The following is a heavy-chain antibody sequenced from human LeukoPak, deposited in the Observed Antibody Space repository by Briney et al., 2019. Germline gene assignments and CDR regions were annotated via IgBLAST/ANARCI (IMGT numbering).Heavy chain of an antibody. CDR2: IKQDGSET. Sequence: PGGSLRLSCAASGFTFGGYWMHWVRQAPGKGLEWVASIKQDGSETYYVDSVKGRFTLSRDNAKNSLYLQMNSLRADDTAVYYCARDRDSRWDFDLWGRGTLVTVSS. CDR3: ARDRDSRWDFDL. V-gene: IGHV3-7*01. D-gene: IGHD3-22*01. CDR1: GFTFGGYW. J-gene: IGHJ2*01.